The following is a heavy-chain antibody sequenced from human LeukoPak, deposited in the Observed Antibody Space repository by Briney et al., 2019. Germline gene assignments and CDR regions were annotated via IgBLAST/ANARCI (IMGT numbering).Heavy chain of an antibody. D-gene: IGHD3-3*01. V-gene: IGHV3-30*18. Sequence: PGGSLRLSCAASGFTFNNYGMHWVRQAPGKGLEWVAVISYDGSNKYYVDSVKGRFTISRDNSKNTLYLQMNSLRAEDTAVYYCAKDQRPSDFWSGCPDYWGQGTLVTVSS. J-gene: IGHJ4*02. CDR1: GFTFNNYG. CDR2: ISYDGSNK. CDR3: AKDQRPSDFWSGCPDY.